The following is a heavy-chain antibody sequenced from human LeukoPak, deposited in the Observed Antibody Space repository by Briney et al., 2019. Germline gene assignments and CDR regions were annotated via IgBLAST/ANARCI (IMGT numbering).Heavy chain of an antibody. D-gene: IGHD3-3*01. CDR2: IYYSGST. CDR3: ARSPSYDFWSGYYTGYYYYYMDV. J-gene: IGHJ6*03. Sequence: PSETLSLTCTVSGGSISSYYWSWIRQPPGKGLEWIGYIYYSGSTNYNPSLKSRVTISVDTSKNQFSLKLSSVTAADTAVYYCARSPSYDFWSGYYTGYYYYYMDVWGKGTTVTVSS. CDR1: GGSISSYY. V-gene: IGHV4-59*01.